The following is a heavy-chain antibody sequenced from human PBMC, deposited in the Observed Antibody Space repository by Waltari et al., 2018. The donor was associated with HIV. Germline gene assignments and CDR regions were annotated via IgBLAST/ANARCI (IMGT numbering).Heavy chain of an antibody. D-gene: IGHD1-26*01. J-gene: IGHJ6*02. V-gene: IGHV3-7*01. Sequence: EVQLMESGGGLVQSGGSLRLSCGASGFTFNHYWLSWVRQTPGKGLEWVAYIKDDGSEKYYMGSVKGRFTISRDNAKNSMFLQMNSLRAEDTAVYYCARIGTFPHNYAIDFWGQGTTVTVSS. CDR2: IKDDGSEK. CDR1: GFTFNHYW. CDR3: ARIGTFPHNYAIDF.